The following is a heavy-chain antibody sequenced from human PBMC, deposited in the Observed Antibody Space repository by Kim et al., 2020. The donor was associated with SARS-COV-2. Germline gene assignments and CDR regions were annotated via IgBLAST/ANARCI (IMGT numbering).Heavy chain of an antibody. CDR3: AREDIVVVPAAPRAFDI. V-gene: IGHV4-31*03. Sequence: SETLSLTCTVSGGSISSGGYYWSWIRQHPGKGLEWIGYIYYSGSTYYNPSLKSRVTISVDTSKNQFSLKLSSVTAADTAVYYCAREDIVVVPAAPRAFDIWGQGTMVTVSS. CDR2: IYYSGST. J-gene: IGHJ3*02. D-gene: IGHD2-2*01. CDR1: GGSISSGGYY.